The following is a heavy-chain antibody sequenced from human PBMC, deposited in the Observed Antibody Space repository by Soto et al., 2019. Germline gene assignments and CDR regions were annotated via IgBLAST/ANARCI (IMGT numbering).Heavy chain of an antibody. J-gene: IGHJ6*02. V-gene: IGHV4-59*08. Sequence: QVQLQESGPGLVKPSETLSLTCTVSGGSISSYYWSWIRQPPGKGLEWIGYIYYSGSTNYNPSLKSXXTXSXXTSKNQFSLKLSSVTAADTAVYYCARRSARNGMDVWGQGTTVTVSS. CDR3: ARRSARNGMDV. CDR2: IYYSGST. CDR1: GGSISSYY.